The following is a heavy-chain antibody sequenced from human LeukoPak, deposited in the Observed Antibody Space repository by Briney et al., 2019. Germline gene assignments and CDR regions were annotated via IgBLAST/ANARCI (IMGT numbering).Heavy chain of an antibody. J-gene: IGHJ2*01. CDR1: GGSISSYY. Sequence: SETLSLTCTVSGGSISSYYWSWIRQPPGKGLEWIGYIYYSGFTNYNPSLKSRVTISVDTSKNQFSLKLSSVTAADTAVYYCARKVAVAAPRDWYFDLWGRGTLVTVSS. V-gene: IGHV4-59*01. CDR3: ARKVAVAAPRDWYFDL. D-gene: IGHD6-19*01. CDR2: IYYSGFT.